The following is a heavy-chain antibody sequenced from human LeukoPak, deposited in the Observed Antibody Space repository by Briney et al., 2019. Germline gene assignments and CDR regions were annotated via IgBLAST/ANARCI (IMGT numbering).Heavy chain of an antibody. D-gene: IGHD3-10*01. J-gene: IGHJ4*02. CDR1: GFTFDDYA. V-gene: IGHV3-9*01. Sequence: GGSLRLSCAASGFTFDDYAMHWVRQAPGKGLEWVSGISWNSGSIGYADSVKGRFTISRDNAKNTLYLQMNNLRAEDTAIYYCATDSYVSGSYYRLFYWGQGTLVTVSS. CDR2: ISWNSGSI. CDR3: ATDSYVSGSYYRLFY.